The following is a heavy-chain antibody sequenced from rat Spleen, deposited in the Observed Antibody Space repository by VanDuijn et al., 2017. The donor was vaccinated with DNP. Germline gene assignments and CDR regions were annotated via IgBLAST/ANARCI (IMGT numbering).Heavy chain of an antibody. J-gene: IGHJ4*01. CDR3: ARSGTYAMDA. V-gene: IGHV1-43*01. CDR2: INTGSGGT. CDR1: GYTFTSYY. D-gene: IGHD4-3*01. Sequence: QVQLQQSGAELAKPGSSVKISCKASGYTFTSYYITWIKETTGQGLEYIGYINTGSGGTNYNEKFRGKATLTVDTSSNTAFMQLSSLTPDDSAVYYCARSGTYAMDAWGQGSSVTVSS.